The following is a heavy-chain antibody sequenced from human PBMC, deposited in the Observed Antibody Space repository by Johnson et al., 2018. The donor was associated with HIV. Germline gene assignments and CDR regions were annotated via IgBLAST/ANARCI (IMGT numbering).Heavy chain of an antibody. CDR1: GFTVSSNY. Sequence: EVQLVESGGGLIQPGGSLRLSCAASGFTVSSNYMSWVRQAPGKGLEWVSVIYSGGSTYYADSVKGRCTISRDNSKNTLYLQMNSLRAEDTAVYYCARAGAVGFDAFDIWGQGTMVTVSS. J-gene: IGHJ3*02. CDR2: IYSGGST. D-gene: IGHD6-19*01. V-gene: IGHV3-66*03. CDR3: ARAGAVGFDAFDI.